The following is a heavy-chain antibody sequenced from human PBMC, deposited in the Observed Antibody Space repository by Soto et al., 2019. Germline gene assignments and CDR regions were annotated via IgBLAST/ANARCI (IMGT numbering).Heavy chain of an antibody. V-gene: IGHV4-39*01. D-gene: IGHD6-13*01. CDR3: ARHRGWYGHSSSWGWFDP. J-gene: IGHJ5*02. Sequence: SETLSLTCTVSGGSISSSSYYWGWIRQPPGKGLEWIGSIYYSGSTYYNPSLKSRVTISVDTSKNQFSLKLSSVTAADTAVYYCARHRGWYGHSSSWGWFDPWGQGTLVTVSS. CDR1: GGSISSSSYY. CDR2: IYYSGST.